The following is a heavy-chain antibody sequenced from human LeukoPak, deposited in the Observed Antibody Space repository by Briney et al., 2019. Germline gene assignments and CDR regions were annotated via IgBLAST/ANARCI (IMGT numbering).Heavy chain of an antibody. J-gene: IGHJ4*02. Sequence: GGSLRLSCAASGFTFSSYGMHWVRQAPVKGLEWVAVIWYDGSNKYYADSVKGRFTISRDNSKNTLYLQMNSLRAEDTAVYYCARSSSSTIFGVDYWGQGTLVTVSS. CDR3: ARSSSSTIFGVDY. CDR2: IWYDGSNK. D-gene: IGHD3-3*01. V-gene: IGHV3-33*01. CDR1: GFTFSSYG.